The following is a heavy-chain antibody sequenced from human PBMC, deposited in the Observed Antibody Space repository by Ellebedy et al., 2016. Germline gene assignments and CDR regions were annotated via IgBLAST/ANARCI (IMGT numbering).Heavy chain of an antibody. CDR1: GFTVRNNY. V-gene: IGHV3-66*01. CDR3: ATDSSAWSPKFDY. Sequence: GGSLRLSCAASGFTVRNNYMSWVRQAPGKGLEWVSIIYSGGTTYYADSLKGRFTISRDNSKNTLYLQMNSLRAEDTAVYYCATDSSAWSPKFDYWGQGILVTVSS. J-gene: IGHJ4*02. D-gene: IGHD6-19*01. CDR2: IYSGGTT.